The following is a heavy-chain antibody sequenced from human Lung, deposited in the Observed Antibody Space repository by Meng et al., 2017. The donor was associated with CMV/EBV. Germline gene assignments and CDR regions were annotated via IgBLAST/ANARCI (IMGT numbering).Heavy chain of an antibody. CDR2: IIPILGIA. D-gene: IGHD2-2*01. CDR1: GGTFSRYT. CDR3: ARAFIVVVPAAIGSPYGMAV. V-gene: IGHV1-69*02. Sequence: SSXXVSXKASGGTFSRYTISWVRQAPGQGLEWMGRIIPILGIANYAQKFQGRVTITADKSTSTAYMELISLRSEDTAVYYCARAFIVVVPAAIGSPYGMAVWXQGTTVTVSS. J-gene: IGHJ6*02.